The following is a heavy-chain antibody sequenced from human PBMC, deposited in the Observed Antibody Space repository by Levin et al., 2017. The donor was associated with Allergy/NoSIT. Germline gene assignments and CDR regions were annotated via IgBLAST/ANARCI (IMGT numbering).Heavy chain of an antibody. CDR3: AREIHGYFDY. CDR1: GYTFTSYG. Sequence: GESLKISCKASGYTFTSYGLSWVRQAPGQGLEWMGCISAYNGNTKYAQKFQGRVTMTTDTSTSTAYMDLRSLRSDDTAVYYCAREIHGYFDYWGQGTLVTVSS. J-gene: IGHJ4*02. CDR2: ISAYNGNT. D-gene: IGHD2-8*01. V-gene: IGHV1-18*01.